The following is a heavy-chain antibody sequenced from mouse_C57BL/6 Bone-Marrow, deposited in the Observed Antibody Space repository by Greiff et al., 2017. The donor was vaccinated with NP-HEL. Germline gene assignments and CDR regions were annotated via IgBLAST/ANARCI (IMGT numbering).Heavy chain of an antibody. D-gene: IGHD1-1*01. Sequence: QVQLQQSGAELVRPGASVTLSCKASGYTFTDYEMHWVKQTPVHGLEWIGAIDPETGGTAYNQKFKGKAILTADKSSSTAYMELRSLTSEDSAVYYCTSSTVLATARWYFDVWGTGTTVTVSS. CDR2: IDPETGGT. CDR3: TSSTVLATARWYFDV. CDR1: GYTFTDYE. V-gene: IGHV1-15*01. J-gene: IGHJ1*03.